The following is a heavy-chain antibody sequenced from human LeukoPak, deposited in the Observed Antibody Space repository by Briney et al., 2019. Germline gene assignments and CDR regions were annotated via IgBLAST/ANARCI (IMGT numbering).Heavy chain of an antibody. D-gene: IGHD6-19*01. V-gene: IGHV4-59*12. CDR2: IYYSGST. CDR3: ARDVPWLGEDYYYYYMDV. J-gene: IGHJ6*03. Sequence: SETLSLTCTVSGGSISSYYWSWIRQPPGKGLEWIGYIYYSGSTYYNPSLKSRVTISVDTSKNQFSLKLSSVTAADTAVYYCARDVPWLGEDYYYYYMDVWGKGTTVTVSS. CDR1: GGSISSYY.